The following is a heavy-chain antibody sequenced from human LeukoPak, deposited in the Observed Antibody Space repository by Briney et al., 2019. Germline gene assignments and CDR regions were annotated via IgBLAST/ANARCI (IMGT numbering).Heavy chain of an antibody. CDR1: GYTFTSYG. Sequence: ASVKVSCKASGYTFTSYGISWVRQAPGQGLEWMGWISAYNGNTNYAQRLQGRVTMTTDTSTSTAYMELRSLRSDDTAVYYCARVLLWFETPSTFDYWGQGTLVTVSS. J-gene: IGHJ4*02. CDR3: ARVLLWFETPSTFDY. V-gene: IGHV1-18*01. CDR2: ISAYNGNT. D-gene: IGHD3-10*01.